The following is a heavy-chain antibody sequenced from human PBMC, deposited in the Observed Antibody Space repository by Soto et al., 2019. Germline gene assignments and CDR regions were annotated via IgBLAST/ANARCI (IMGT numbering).Heavy chain of an antibody. CDR2: IVVGSGNT. Sequence: QMQLVQSGPEVKKPGTSVKVSCKASGFTFTSSAMQWVRQARGQRLEWIGWIVVGSGNTNYAQKFQERVTITRDMHTSTAYMELSSLRCEDTAVYYCAADSLRHYYYGMDVWGQGTTVTVSS. CDR3: AADSLRHYYYGMDV. J-gene: IGHJ6*02. V-gene: IGHV1-58*02. CDR1: GFTFTSSA.